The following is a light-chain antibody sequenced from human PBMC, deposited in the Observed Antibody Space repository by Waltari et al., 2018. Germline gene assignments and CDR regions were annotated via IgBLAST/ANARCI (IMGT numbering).Light chain of an antibody. CDR2: DTS. V-gene: IGKV3-11*01. CDR1: QSVTSY. J-gene: IGKJ4*01. CDR3: QYRTNWPLT. Sequence: DIVLTQSPGTLSLSPGEKAPLSCRTSQSVTSYLAWYQQKPGQPPRLLIYDTSNRATGIPSRFTGSGSGTDFTLTISSLEPEDFAVYYCQYRTNWPLTFGGGTKVEMK.